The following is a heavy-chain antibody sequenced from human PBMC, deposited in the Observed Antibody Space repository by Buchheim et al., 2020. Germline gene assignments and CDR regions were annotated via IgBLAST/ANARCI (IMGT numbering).Heavy chain of an antibody. CDR2: INSDGSFT. Sequence: EVQLVESGGGLVQPGGSLRLSCAASGFTFSNYGMHWVRQAPGNGLMWVSGINSDGSFTSYGDSVKGRFTISRDNAKNTLYLQMNSLRAEDTAVYYCAKRGYCSSTSCYTAAFDYWGQGTL. CDR3: AKRGYCSSTSCYTAAFDY. V-gene: IGHV3-74*01. J-gene: IGHJ4*02. CDR1: GFTFSNYG. D-gene: IGHD2-2*02.